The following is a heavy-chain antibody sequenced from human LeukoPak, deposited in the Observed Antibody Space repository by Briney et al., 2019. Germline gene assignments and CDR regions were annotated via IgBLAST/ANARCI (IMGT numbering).Heavy chain of an antibody. CDR3: ARAMVRGVPGGGFDP. J-gene: IGHJ5*02. Sequence: PGGSLRLSCAASGFTFSSYGMHWVRQAPGKGLEWVAVIWYDESNKYYADSVKGRFTISRDNSKNTLYLQMNSLRAEDTAVYYCARAMVRGVPGGGFDPWGQGTLVTVSS. D-gene: IGHD3-10*01. CDR2: IWYDESNK. CDR1: GFTFSSYG. V-gene: IGHV3-33*01.